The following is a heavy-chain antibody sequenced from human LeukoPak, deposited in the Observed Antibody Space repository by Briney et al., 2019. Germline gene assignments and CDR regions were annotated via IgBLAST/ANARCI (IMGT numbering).Heavy chain of an antibody. CDR2: INPHSGGT. CDR3: ARDLRELLGY. J-gene: IGHJ4*02. D-gene: IGHD1-26*01. Sequence: ASVKVSCEASGYXFTDFHLYWVRQAPGQGLEWMGRINPHSGGTDSAQKFQGRLTMTRDTSISTAYLELSGLKSDDTAVYYCARDLRELLGYWGQGTLVTVSS. CDR1: GYXFTDFH. V-gene: IGHV1-2*06.